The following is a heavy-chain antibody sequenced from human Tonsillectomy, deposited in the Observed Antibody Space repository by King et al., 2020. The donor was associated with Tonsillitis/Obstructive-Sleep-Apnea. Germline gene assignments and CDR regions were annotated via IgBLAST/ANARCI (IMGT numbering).Heavy chain of an antibody. CDR2: IKSEADGGTT. V-gene: IGHV3-15*01. Sequence: VQLVESGGGLVKPGGSLTLSCSPSGFTFNNAWMSWVRLAPGRGLEWVGRIKSEADGGTTDYAAPVKGRFTISRDDSINTVYLQMNSLKIEDTAVYYCTTEWTKWDAFDIWGQGTMVSVSS. D-gene: IGHD1-26*01. CDR1: GFTFNNAW. J-gene: IGHJ3*02. CDR3: TTEWTKWDAFDI.